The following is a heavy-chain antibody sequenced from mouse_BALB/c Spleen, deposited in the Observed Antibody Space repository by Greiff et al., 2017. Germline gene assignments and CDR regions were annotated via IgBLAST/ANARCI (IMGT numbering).Heavy chain of an antibody. V-gene: IGHV14-3*02. J-gene: IGHJ4*01. Sequence: VQLQQSGAELVKPGASVKLSCTASGFNIKDTYMHWVKQRPEHGLEWIGRIDPANGNTKYDPKFQGKATITADTSSNTAYLQLSSLTSEDTAVYYCGPLLLMDYWGQGTSVTVSS. CDR3: GPLLLMDY. CDR1: GFNIKDTY. D-gene: IGHD1-2*01. CDR2: IDPANGNT.